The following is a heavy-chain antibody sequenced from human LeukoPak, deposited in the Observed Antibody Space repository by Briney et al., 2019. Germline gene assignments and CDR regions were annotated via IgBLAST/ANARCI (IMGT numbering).Heavy chain of an antibody. CDR1: GFTFSSYA. J-gene: IGHJ4*02. CDR3: AKDRPTCYYDSSGYHTVDY. Sequence: PGGSLRLSRAACGFTFSSYAMSWVRQAPGKGMEWVSAISGSGGSTYYADSVKGRFTISRDNSKNTLYLQMNSLRAEDTAVYYCAKDRPTCYYDSSGYHTVDYWGQGTLVTVSS. V-gene: IGHV3-23*01. CDR2: ISGSGGST. D-gene: IGHD3-22*01.